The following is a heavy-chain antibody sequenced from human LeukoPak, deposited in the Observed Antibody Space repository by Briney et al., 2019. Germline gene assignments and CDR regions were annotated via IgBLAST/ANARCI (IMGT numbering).Heavy chain of an antibody. Sequence: ASVKVSCRASGYTFSDYYIHWVRQAPGQGLEWMGWINPNTGGTNYPQRFQGRVTMTRDTSIRTAYMDLSRLRSDDTALYYCARLNRSTHYYGMDVWGQGTTVTVSS. CDR3: ARLNRSTHYYGMDV. D-gene: IGHD2-15*01. CDR1: GYTFSDYY. J-gene: IGHJ6*02. CDR2: INPNTGGT. V-gene: IGHV1-2*02.